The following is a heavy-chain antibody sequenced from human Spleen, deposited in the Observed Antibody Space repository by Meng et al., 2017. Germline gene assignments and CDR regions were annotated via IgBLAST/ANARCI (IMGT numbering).Heavy chain of an antibody. CDR1: GFTFSNAW. J-gene: IGHJ4*02. CDR3: TTDLGDF. V-gene: IGHV3-15*01. CDR2: IKSETDGGTT. D-gene: IGHD3-3*01. Sequence: EVQLVESGGGLVKPGGSLRLSCVSGFTFSNAWMSWVRQAPGKGLEWVGHIKSETDGGTTEYAAPVKGRFTISRDDSKNTLYLQMNSLKTEDAAVYYCTTDLGDFWGQGTLVTVSS.